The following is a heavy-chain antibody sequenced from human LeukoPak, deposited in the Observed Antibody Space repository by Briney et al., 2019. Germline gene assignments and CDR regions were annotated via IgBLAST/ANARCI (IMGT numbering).Heavy chain of an antibody. V-gene: IGHV4-39*01. D-gene: IGHD6-13*01. CDR2: IYYSESP. J-gene: IGHJ4*02. CDR3: ARTIAARAFDY. Sequence: SETLSLTCTVSCVSISSSRDYWGWVRQPPGKGLEWIESIYYSESPYYNPSLKSQITISVHTSNNPFSLKLSSVTAADTSVYYCARTIAARAFDYWGQGTRVTVPS. CDR1: CVSISSSRDY.